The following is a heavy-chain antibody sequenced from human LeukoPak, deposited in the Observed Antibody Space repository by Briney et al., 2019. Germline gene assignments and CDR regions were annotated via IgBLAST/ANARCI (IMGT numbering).Heavy chain of an antibody. D-gene: IGHD2-21*02. CDR3: AREGDGADTYYFDY. CDR2: IKQDGSEK. CDR1: GFTFSSYW. Sequence: GGSLRLSCAASGFTFSSYWMSWVRQDPGKGLEWVANIKQDGSEKYYVDSVKGRFTISRDNAKNSLYLQMNSLRAEDTAVYYCAREGDGADTYYFDYWGQGTLVTVSS. V-gene: IGHV3-7*01. J-gene: IGHJ4*02.